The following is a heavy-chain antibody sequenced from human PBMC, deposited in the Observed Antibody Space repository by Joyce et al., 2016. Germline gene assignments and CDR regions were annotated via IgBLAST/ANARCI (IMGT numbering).Heavy chain of an antibody. CDR3: TVTTVIRHGFDY. CDR1: GFPFTRYW. D-gene: IGHD4-23*01. Sequence: EVQLVESGGGLVQPGGSLRLSCAASGFPFTRYWMSWVRQAPGKGMGWVSRIETSGATTNDADSVRGRFTISRDNAEKTLYLQMDSLRSEDAAAYYCTVTTVIRHGFDYWGQGALVTVSS. J-gene: IGHJ4*02. CDR2: IETSGATT. V-gene: IGHV3-74*01.